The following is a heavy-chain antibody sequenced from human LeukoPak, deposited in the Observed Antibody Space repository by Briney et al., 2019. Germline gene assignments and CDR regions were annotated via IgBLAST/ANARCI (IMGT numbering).Heavy chain of an antibody. D-gene: IGHD2-15*01. Sequence: PGGSLRLSCAASGFTFSDHYMSWIRQAPGKGLEWVSYISSSGSTIYYADSVKGRFTISRDNAKNSLYLQMNSLRAEDTAVYYCARDLVVVAATPFEVDYGEFDYWGQGTLVTVSS. CDR1: GFTFSDHY. V-gene: IGHV3-11*01. CDR2: ISSSGSTI. CDR3: ARDLVVVAATPFEVDYGEFDY. J-gene: IGHJ4*02.